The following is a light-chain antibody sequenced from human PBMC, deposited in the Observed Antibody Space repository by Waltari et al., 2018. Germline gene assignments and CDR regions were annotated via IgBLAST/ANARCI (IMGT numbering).Light chain of an antibody. J-gene: IGKJ4*01. CDR1: QSVLYSSNNKNY. Sequence: DIVMTQSPDSLAVSLGERATINCKSSQSVLYSSNNKNYLAWYQQKPGQPPKLLISWASTRESGVPDRVSGSGSGTAFTLAISSLQAEDVAVYFCQQYYSTSLTFGGGTKVEIK. CDR2: WAS. V-gene: IGKV4-1*01. CDR3: QQYYSTSLT.